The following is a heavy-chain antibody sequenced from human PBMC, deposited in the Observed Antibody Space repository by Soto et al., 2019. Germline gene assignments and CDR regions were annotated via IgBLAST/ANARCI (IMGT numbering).Heavy chain of an antibody. D-gene: IGHD2-21*02. CDR2: IYWDDDK. CDR3: VQSRCGGDCLQSYSSHSYYGLDV. Sequence: QITLKESGPTLVKPTQTLTLTCTFSGLSLSTTGVGVGWIRQPPGKALEWLALIYWDDDKRYSPSLKSRLTITKDPSNNQVVLTMTNMDPVDTATYYCVQSRCGGDCLQSYSSHSYYGLDVWGQGTTVTVSS. J-gene: IGHJ6*02. V-gene: IGHV2-5*02. CDR1: GLSLSTTGVG.